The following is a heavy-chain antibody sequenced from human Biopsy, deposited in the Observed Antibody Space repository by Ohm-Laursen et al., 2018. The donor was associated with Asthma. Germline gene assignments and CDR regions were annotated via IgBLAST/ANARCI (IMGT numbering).Heavy chain of an antibody. CDR3: AGFCSGGNCPDH. V-gene: IGHV4-59*01. CDR1: AVSIRSYY. D-gene: IGHD2-15*01. CDR2: IHYSGST. J-gene: IGHJ4*02. Sequence: PGTLSLTCTVSAVSIRSYYWTWIRQPPGKGLEWIGNIHYSGSTYSNPSLKSRVTISVDTSKKQISLRLSSVIAADTAVYYCAGFCSGGNCPDHWGQGTLVTVSS.